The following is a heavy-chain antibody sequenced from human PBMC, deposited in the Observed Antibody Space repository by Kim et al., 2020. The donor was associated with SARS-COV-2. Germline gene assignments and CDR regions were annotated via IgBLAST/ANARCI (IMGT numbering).Heavy chain of an antibody. J-gene: IGHJ3*02. CDR1: GFTFSSYA. CDR2: ISYDGSNK. CDR3: ARDGNLVVAGTRDEAFDI. D-gene: IGHD2-15*01. V-gene: IGHV3-30-3*01. Sequence: GGSLRLSCAASGFTFSSYAMHWVRQAPGKGLEWVAVISYDGSNKYYADSVKGRFTISRDNSKNTLYLQMNSLRAEDTAVYYCARDGNLVVAGTRDEAFDIWGQGTTVTVSS.